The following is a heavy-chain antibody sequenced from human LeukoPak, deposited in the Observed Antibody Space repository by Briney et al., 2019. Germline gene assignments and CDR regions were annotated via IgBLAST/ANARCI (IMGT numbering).Heavy chain of an antibody. CDR3: ARDKGALWFGEN. CDR2: IYYSGST. D-gene: IGHD3-10*01. CDR1: GGSISSSSYY. V-gene: IGHV4-39*07. J-gene: IGHJ4*02. Sequence: SETLSLTCTVSGGSISSSSYYWGWIRQPPGKGLEWIGSIYYSGSTYYNPSLKSRVTISVDTSKNQFSLKLSSVTAADTAVYYCARDKGALWFGENWGQGTLVTVSS.